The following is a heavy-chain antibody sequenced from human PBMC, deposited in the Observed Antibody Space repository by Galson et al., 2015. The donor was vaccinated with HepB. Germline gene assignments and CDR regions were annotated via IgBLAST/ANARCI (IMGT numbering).Heavy chain of an antibody. V-gene: IGHV3-30*18. CDR3: AKEWRYSYGEFGVSDY. D-gene: IGHD5-18*01. J-gene: IGHJ4*02. CDR2: ISYDGSNK. CDR1: GFTFSSYG. Sequence: SLRLYCAASGFTFSSYGMHWVRQAPGKGLEWVAVISYDGSNKYYADSVKGRFTISRDNSKNTLYLQMNSLRAEDTAVYYCAKEWRYSYGEFGVSDYWGQGTLVTVSS.